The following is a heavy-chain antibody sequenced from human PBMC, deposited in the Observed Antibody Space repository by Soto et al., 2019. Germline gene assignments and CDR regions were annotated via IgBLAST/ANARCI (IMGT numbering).Heavy chain of an antibody. Sequence: GSLRLSCAASGFTFSSYSMNWVRQAPGKGLEWVSSISSSSSYIYYADSVKGRFTISRDNAKNSLYLQMNSLRAEDTAVYYCARARGYDSFYYYGMDVWGQGTTVTVSS. V-gene: IGHV3-21*01. CDR2: ISSSSSYI. CDR3: ARARGYDSFYYYGMDV. J-gene: IGHJ6*02. D-gene: IGHD5-12*01. CDR1: GFTFSSYS.